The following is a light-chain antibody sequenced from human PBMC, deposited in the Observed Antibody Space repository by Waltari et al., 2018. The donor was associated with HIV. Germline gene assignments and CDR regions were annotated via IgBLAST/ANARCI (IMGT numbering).Light chain of an antibody. Sequence: QSALTQPASVSGSPGQSITISCTGTSSAVGGYHYVSWYQQHPGKAPKRMIYEVSNRPSGVSNRFSGSKSGNTASLTISGLQAEDEADYYCSSYTSSSTVVFGGGTKLTVL. CDR1: SSAVGGYHY. V-gene: IGLV2-14*01. J-gene: IGLJ2*01. CDR3: SSYTSSSTVV. CDR2: EVS.